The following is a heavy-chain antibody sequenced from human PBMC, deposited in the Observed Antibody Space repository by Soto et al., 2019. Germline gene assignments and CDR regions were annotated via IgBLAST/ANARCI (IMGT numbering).Heavy chain of an antibody. CDR2: IYYSGTT. Sequence: QLQLQESGPGLVKPSETLSLTCTVSGGSISSSNYYWGWIRQPPGKGLEWIGSIYYSGTTYYNPSLKSRVTMSVDTSKNLFSLRLRSVTAADTAVYYCVRHRANMVGGANCGQGTLVTVSS. D-gene: IGHD3-10*01. CDR3: VRHRANMVGGAN. CDR1: GGSISSSNYY. V-gene: IGHV4-39*01. J-gene: IGHJ4*02.